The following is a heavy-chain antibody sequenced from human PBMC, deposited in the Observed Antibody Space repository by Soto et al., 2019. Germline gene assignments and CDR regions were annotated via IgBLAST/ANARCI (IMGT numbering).Heavy chain of an antibody. J-gene: IGHJ6*02. CDR3: AREGRYYDSGGMDV. Sequence: EVQLVESGGGLVQPGGSLRLSCAASGFTFSSYWMSWVHQAPGKGLEWVANIKPDGSEKYYVDSVKGRFTISRDNAKNSLYLQMNSLRAEDTAVYYCAREGRYYDSGGMDVWGQGTTVTVSS. CDR2: IKPDGSEK. D-gene: IGHD3-22*01. V-gene: IGHV3-7*01. CDR1: GFTFSSYW.